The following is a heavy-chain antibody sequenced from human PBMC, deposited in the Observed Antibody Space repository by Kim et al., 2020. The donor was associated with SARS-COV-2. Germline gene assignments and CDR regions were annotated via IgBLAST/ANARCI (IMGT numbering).Heavy chain of an antibody. CDR3: ARGIVVVPAAIRRRSWFDP. J-gene: IGHJ5*02. D-gene: IGHD2-2*02. Sequence: SETLSLTCTVSGGSISSGGYYWSWIRQHPGKGLEWIGYIYYSGSTYYNPSLKSRVTISVDTSKNQFSLKLSSVTAADTAVYYCARGIVVVPAAIRRRSWFDPWGQGTLVTVSS. CDR2: IYYSGST. CDR1: GGSISSGGYY. V-gene: IGHV4-31*03.